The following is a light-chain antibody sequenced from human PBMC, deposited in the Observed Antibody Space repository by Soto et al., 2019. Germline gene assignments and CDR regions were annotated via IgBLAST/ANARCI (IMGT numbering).Light chain of an antibody. Sequence: EIVLTQSPGTLSLSPGERATLSCRASQSVSGSYLAWYQQKPGQAPKLLIYGASSRATGIPDRFSGSGSETDFTLTIIKLEPGDFALYFCQNFANPRCMFGQGTKVDIK. V-gene: IGKV3-20*01. J-gene: IGKJ1*01. CDR2: GAS. CDR1: QSVSGSY. CDR3: QNFANPRCM.